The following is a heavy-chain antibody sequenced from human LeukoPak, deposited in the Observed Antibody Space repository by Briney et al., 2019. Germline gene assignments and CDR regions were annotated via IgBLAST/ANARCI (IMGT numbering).Heavy chain of an antibody. CDR1: GFTFSNYA. CDR3: AKDGVATITFYY. V-gene: IGHV3-23*01. Sequence: AGGSLRLSCAASGFTFSNYAMSWLRQAPGKGLEWVSVISGSGGATYYADSVKGRFIISRDNSKNTLYLQMNSLRAEDTAVYYCAKDGVATITFYYWGQGTLVTVSS. J-gene: IGHJ4*02. D-gene: IGHD5-12*01. CDR2: ISGSGGAT.